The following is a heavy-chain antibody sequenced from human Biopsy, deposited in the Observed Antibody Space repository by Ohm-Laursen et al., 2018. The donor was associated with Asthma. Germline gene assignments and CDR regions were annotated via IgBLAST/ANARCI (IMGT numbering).Heavy chain of an antibody. V-gene: IGHV3-23*01. CDR3: ARKAGSCISRTCYSLDF. Sequence: SLRLSCAAFGFTFSSYAMSWVRQAPGKGLEWVSAISGSGGSTYYADSVKGRFTISRDNSKNTLCLQMNSLRSEDTAVYYCARKAGSCISRTCYSLDFWGQGTLVTVSS. CDR2: ISGSGGST. J-gene: IGHJ4*02. D-gene: IGHD2-2*01. CDR1: GFTFSSYA.